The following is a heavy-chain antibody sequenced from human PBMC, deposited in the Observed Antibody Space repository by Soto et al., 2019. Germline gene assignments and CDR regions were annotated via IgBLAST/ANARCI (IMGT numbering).Heavy chain of an antibody. J-gene: IGHJ5*02. CDR1: GGSISSGDYY. CDR3: ARERPAGARLDP. D-gene: IGHD6-13*01. CDR2: IYHGGST. V-gene: IGHV4-30-4*01. Sequence: QVQLQESGPGLVKPSQTLSLTCTVSGGSISSGDYYWRWLRQPPRKGLEWIGYIYHGGSTYYNPSLTSRVTISVDRSKHTFSLKLSSETAVDTAVYYCARERPAGARLDPWGQGTLVTVSS.